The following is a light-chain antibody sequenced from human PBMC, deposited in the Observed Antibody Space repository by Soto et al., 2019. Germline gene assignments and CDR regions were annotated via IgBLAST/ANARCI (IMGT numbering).Light chain of an antibody. CDR3: QQRSNWPPLT. V-gene: IGKV3-11*01. Sequence: ETVMTQSPATLSVSPGERVSLSCRASQSIHDKLAWYQQKPGQTPRLLIYDASTRATGISGSFSGSGSGTDFTLTISSLEPEDFAVYYCQQRSNWPPLTFGGGTKVDIK. CDR1: QSIHDK. J-gene: IGKJ4*01. CDR2: DAS.